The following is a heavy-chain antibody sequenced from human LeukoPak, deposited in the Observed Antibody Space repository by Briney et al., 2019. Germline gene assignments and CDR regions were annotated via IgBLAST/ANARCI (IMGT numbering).Heavy chain of an antibody. CDR2: IYYSGST. CDR1: GGSISSSSYY. J-gene: IGHJ5*02. CDR3: ARGFEAAPFGAGWFDP. V-gene: IGHV4-39*07. Sequence: PSETLSLTCTVSGGSISSSSYYWGWIRQPPGKGLEWIGSIYYSGSTYYNPSLKSRVTISVDTSKNQFSLKLSSVTAADTAVYYCARGFEAAPFGAGWFDPWGQGTLVTVSS. D-gene: IGHD3-10*01.